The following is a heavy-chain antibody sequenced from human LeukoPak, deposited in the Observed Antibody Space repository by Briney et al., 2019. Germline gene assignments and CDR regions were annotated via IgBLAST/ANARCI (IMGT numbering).Heavy chain of an antibody. V-gene: IGHV1-24*01. J-gene: IGHJ4*02. CDR3: TTGMANDYAGNDY. Sequence: ASVKVTCKVSGYLLSELPIHWVRQTAGKGLEWMAGFAREVDDTIYSENFQGRVTMTEDTSTDTAYMELSSLTLDDTAVYYCTTGMANDYAGNDYWGQGTLVTVSS. CDR2: FAREVDDT. D-gene: IGHD4-17*01. CDR1: GYLLSELP.